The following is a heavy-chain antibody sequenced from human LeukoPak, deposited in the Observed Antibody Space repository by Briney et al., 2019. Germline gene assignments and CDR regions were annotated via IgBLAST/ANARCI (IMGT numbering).Heavy chain of an antibody. V-gene: IGHV3-7*03. CDR1: GFIFSSYW. Sequence: GGSLRLSCAASGFIFSSYWMSWVRQAPGKGLEWVANIKQDGSEKYYVDSVKGRFTISRDNAKNSLYLQMNSLRAEDTALYYCAKDMVPSSGWFQLDYWGQGTLVTVSS. D-gene: IGHD6-19*01. CDR3: AKDMVPSSGWFQLDY. J-gene: IGHJ4*02. CDR2: IKQDGSEK.